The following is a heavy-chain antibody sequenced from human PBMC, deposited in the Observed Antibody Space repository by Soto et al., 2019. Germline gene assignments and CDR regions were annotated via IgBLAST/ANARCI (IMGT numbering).Heavy chain of an antibody. D-gene: IGHD3-16*02. CDR1: GGSLSGYY. CDR3: AREGVWGSYRYAGVDY. V-gene: IGHV4-34*01. J-gene: IGHJ4*02. CDR2: INHIGIT. Sequence: ETLSLTCAVYGGSLSGYYWSWIRQPPGKGLEWIGEINHIGITNYNPSLKSRVTISVDTSKNQFSLKLSSVTAADTAVYYCAREGVWGSYRYAGVDYWGQGTLVTVSS.